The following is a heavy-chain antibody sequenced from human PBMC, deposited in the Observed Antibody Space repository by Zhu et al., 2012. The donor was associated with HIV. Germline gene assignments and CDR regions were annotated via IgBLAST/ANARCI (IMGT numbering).Heavy chain of an antibody. V-gene: IGHV4-30-4*08. CDR3: ARADGSGTYYYYYTDV. D-gene: IGHD3-10*01. J-gene: IGHJ6*03. CDR2: IHHSGTT. Sequence: QVQLQESGPGLVKPSQTLPLTCTVSGGSISSGDYYWSWIRQPPGKGLEWIAYIHHSGTTYYNPSLKSRLSISIDTSKNQFSLRLSSVSAADTAVYFCARADGSGTYYYYYTDVWGKGTMVTVSS. CDR1: GGSISSGDYY.